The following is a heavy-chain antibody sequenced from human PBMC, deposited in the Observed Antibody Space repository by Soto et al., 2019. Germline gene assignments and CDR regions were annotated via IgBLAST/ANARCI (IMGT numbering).Heavy chain of an antibody. Sequence: EVQLLESGGGLVQPGGSLRLSCAASGFTFSSYAMRWVRQAPVKGLEWVSAISGSGGSTYYADSVKGRFTISRDNSKNTLYLQMNSRRAEDTAVEYCARRGSGSYYDYWGQGTLVTVSS. CDR1: GFTFSSYA. CDR3: ARRGSGSYYDY. CDR2: ISGSGGST. J-gene: IGHJ4*02. D-gene: IGHD1-26*01. V-gene: IGHV3-23*01.